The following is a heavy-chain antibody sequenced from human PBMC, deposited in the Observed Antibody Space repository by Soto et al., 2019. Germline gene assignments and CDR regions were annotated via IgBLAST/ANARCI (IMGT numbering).Heavy chain of an antibody. Sequence: AETLSLTCTVSGGSITSSDWSWIRRPPGKGLEWIAYIYDTGISGYTPSTSYNPSLKSRVTMSVDTSKSQFSLKLTSVTAADTAVYYCARGEDAFFYYGLDVWGQGITVTVSS. CDR2: IYDTGISGYTPST. CDR3: ARGEDAFFYYGLDV. CDR1: GGSITSSD. V-gene: IGHV4-59*01. J-gene: IGHJ6*02.